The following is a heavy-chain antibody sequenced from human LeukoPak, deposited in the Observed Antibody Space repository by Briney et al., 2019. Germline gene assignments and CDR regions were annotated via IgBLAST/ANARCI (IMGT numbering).Heavy chain of an antibody. CDR3: ARGTTATTTMDPYYFDY. CDR2: IIPFRGVV. V-gene: IGHV1-69*04. J-gene: IGHJ4*02. D-gene: IGHD5-18*01. Sequence: ASVKVSCKASGGTGNTYGFSWVRQAPGQGLEWMGRIIPFRGVVNYAQKFQGRVTITPDTSPSTAYMELSSLRSEDTAMYYCARGTTATTTMDPYYFDYWGQGTLVTVSS. CDR1: GGTGNTYG.